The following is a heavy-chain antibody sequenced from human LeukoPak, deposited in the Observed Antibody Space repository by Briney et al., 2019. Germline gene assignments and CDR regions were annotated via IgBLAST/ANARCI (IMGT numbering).Heavy chain of an antibody. CDR3: TRGGGYTYGSLDY. D-gene: IGHD5-18*01. J-gene: IGHJ4*02. CDR1: GFTFSTYN. V-gene: IGHV3-21*06. Sequence: GGSLRLSCVDSGFTFSTYNMNWVRKAPGKGLEWVSSISSNSNFIYYTDSVKGRFTISRDNAKNSLYLLMSSLRAEDTAVYYCTRGGGYTYGSLDYWGQGTLVTVSS. CDR2: ISSNSNFI.